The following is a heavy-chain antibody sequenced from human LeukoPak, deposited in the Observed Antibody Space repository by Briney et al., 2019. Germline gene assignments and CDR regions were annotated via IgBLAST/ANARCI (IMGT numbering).Heavy chain of an antibody. D-gene: IGHD3-9*01. CDR2: ISSTSSYI. Sequence: GGSLRLSCAASGFTFSSYSMNCVRQAPGKGLEWVSSISSTSSYIYYADSVKGRFTISRDNAKNSLYLQMNSLRAEDTAVYYCARNYDILTGYSNYYYGMDVWGQGTTVTVSS. V-gene: IGHV3-21*01. J-gene: IGHJ6*02. CDR1: GFTFSSYS. CDR3: ARNYDILTGYSNYYYGMDV.